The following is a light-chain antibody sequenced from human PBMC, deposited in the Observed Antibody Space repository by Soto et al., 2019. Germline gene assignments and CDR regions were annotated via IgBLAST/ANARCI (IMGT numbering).Light chain of an antibody. J-gene: IGKJ1*01. Sequence: EIVMAQSPATLSVSPGERATLSCRASQSVSSYFAWYQQKPGQAPRLLIYDASNRATGIPARFSGSGSGTDFTLTISSLEPEDFAVYYCQQRSNWPPTFGQGTKVDIK. CDR2: DAS. CDR3: QQRSNWPPT. CDR1: QSVSSY. V-gene: IGKV3-11*01.